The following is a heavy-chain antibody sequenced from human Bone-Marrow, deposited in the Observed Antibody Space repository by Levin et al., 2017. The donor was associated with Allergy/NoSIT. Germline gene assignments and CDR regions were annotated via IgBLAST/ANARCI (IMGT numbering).Heavy chain of an antibody. Sequence: PGGSLRLSCTVSGGSISSYYWSWIRQPPGKGLEWIGYIYYSGSTNYNPSLKSRVTISVDTSKNQFSLKLSSVTAADTAVYYCARVGEEEGYIDYWGQGTLVTVSS. CDR2: IYYSGST. CDR3: ARVGEEEGYIDY. J-gene: IGHJ4*02. V-gene: IGHV4-59*01. CDR1: GGSISSYY. D-gene: IGHD3-16*01.